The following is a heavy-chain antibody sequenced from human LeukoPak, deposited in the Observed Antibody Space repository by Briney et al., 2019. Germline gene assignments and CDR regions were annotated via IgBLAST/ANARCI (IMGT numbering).Heavy chain of an antibody. J-gene: IGHJ3*01. V-gene: IGHV3-30-3*01. D-gene: IGHD3-10*01. Sequence: PGGSLRLSCAASGFTFSSYPLHWVRQAPGRGLEWVTLISYDGSKIYYADSVKGRFTISRDNSKNTLYLQMNSLRAEDTAVYYCARESGWGLPHAFDFWGQGTMITVSS. CDR2: ISYDGSKI. CDR1: GFTFSSYP. CDR3: ARESGWGLPHAFDF.